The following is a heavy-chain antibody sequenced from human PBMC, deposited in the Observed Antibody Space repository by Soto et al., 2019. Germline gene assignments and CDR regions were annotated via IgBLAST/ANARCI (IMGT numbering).Heavy chain of an antibody. CDR1: GFTFDYYW. V-gene: IGHV3-74*01. J-gene: IGHJ3*01. CDR3: ARGDRGGFDL. Sequence: EVQLVESGGGLVQPGESLRLSCAASGFTFDYYWMHWVRQAPGKGLVWVSRVHSDGTTTTYADSVKGRFTISRDNARNTGSLQMSSLRAEDTVIYYCARGDRGGFDLWGHGTVVTVSS. CDR2: VHSDGTTT. D-gene: IGHD3-10*01.